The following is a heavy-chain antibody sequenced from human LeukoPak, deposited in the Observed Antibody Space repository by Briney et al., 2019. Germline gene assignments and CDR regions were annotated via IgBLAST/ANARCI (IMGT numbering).Heavy chain of an antibody. CDR2: IRSDGSNK. CDR1: GFTFSSYG. CDR3: AREYCSGGSCYNDAFDI. J-gene: IGHJ3*02. Sequence: GGSLRLSCAASGFTFSSYGIHWVRQAPGKGLEWVTFIRSDGSNKYYADSVKGRFTISRDNSKNTLYLQMNSLRAEDTAVYYCAREYCSGGSCYNDAFDIWGQGTMVTVSS. D-gene: IGHD2-15*01. V-gene: IGHV3-30*02.